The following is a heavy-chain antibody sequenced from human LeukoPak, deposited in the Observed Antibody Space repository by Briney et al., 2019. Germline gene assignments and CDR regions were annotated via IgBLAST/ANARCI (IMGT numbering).Heavy chain of an antibody. J-gene: IGHJ3*02. V-gene: IGHV4-31*03. Sequence: SQTLSLTCTVSGGSISSGGYYWSWIRQHPGKGLEWIGYIYYSGSTYYNPSLKSRVTISVDTSKNQFSLKLSSVTAADTAVYYCARRGDVRGNAFDIWGQGTMVTVSS. CDR2: IYYSGST. CDR1: GGSISSGGYY. D-gene: IGHD2-21*01. CDR3: ARRGDVRGNAFDI.